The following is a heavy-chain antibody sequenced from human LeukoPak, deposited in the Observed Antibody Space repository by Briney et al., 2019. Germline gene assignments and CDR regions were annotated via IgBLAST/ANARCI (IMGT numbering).Heavy chain of an antibody. CDR3: ARDRGYSNFDY. D-gene: IGHD4-11*01. V-gene: IGHV3-9*01. Sequence: GGSLRLSCATSGFTFDDYAMHWVRQVPGKGLEWVSGISWNSGSIGYAASVTGRFTISRDNAQDSLYLQMNSLRAEDTAVYYCARDRGYSNFDYWGQGTLLTVSS. CDR2: ISWNSGSI. J-gene: IGHJ4*02. CDR1: GFTFDDYA.